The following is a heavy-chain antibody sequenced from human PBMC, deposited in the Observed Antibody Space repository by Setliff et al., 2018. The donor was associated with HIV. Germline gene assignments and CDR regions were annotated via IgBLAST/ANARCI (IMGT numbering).Heavy chain of an antibody. J-gene: IGHJ4*02. V-gene: IGHV3-33*01. Sequence: GGSLRLSCAASGFTFSSFGMHWVRQAPGKGLEWVAVIWYDGSNKYYADSVKGRFTISRDNSKNTLYLQMNSLRAEDTAVYYCARGRITGSVYDYWGQGTLVTVSS. D-gene: IGHD3-16*01. CDR3: ARGRITGSVYDY. CDR1: GFTFSSFG. CDR2: IWYDGSNK.